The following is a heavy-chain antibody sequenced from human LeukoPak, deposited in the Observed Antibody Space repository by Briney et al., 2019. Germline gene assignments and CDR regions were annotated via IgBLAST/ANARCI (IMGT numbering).Heavy chain of an antibody. CDR1: GGSISSGGYY. D-gene: IGHD6-6*01. CDR3: ARDRVGAARPPL. J-gene: IGHJ4*02. Sequence: SQTLSLTCTVSGGSISSGGYYWSWFRQPPGKGLEWIGYIYHSGSTYYNPSLKSRVTISVDRSKNQFSLKLSSVTAADTAVYYCARDRVGAARPPLWGQGTLVTVSS. CDR2: IYHSGST. V-gene: IGHV4-30-2*01.